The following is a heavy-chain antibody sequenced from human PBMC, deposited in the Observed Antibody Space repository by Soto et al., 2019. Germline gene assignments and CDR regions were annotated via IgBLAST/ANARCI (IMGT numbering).Heavy chain of an antibody. CDR2: ISSSSSTI. D-gene: IGHD6-13*01. CDR1: GFTFSSYS. V-gene: IGHV3-48*02. Sequence: GGSLRLSCAASGFTFSSYSMHWVRQAPGKGLEWVAYISSSSSTIYYADSVKGRFTISRDNAKNSLYLQMNSLRDEDTAVYYCARCQVSWYRYYYYGMDVWGQGTTVTVSS. CDR3: ARCQVSWYRYYYYGMDV. J-gene: IGHJ6*02.